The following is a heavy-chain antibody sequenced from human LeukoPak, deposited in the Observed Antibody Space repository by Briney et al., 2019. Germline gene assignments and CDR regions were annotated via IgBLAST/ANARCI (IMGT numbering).Heavy chain of an antibody. CDR1: GFTVSSNY. CDR2: VYGVGST. J-gene: IGHJ4*02. D-gene: IGHD2-2*01. CDR3: ARGGSYHRPFDY. Sequence: GGSLRLSCAASGFTVSSNYISWVRQPPGKGLEWVSVVYGVGSTYYADSVKGRFTISRDNSKNTPYLQMNSLRAEDTAVYYCARGGSYHRPFDYWGQGTLVTVSS. V-gene: IGHV3-53*01.